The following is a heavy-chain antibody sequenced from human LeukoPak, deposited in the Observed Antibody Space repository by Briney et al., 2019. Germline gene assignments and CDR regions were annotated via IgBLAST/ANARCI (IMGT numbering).Heavy chain of an antibody. D-gene: IGHD3-22*01. J-gene: IGHJ5*02. Sequence: SETLSLTCTVSGGSISNYYWSWIRQPPGKGLEWIGYIYYSGNTNYNPSLKSRVTISEDTSKNQFSLKLSSVTAADTAVYYCARDLYYYDSSGYYGLPGWFDPWGQGTLVTVSS. CDR1: GGSISNYY. V-gene: IGHV4-59*01. CDR2: IYYSGNT. CDR3: ARDLYYYDSSGYYGLPGWFDP.